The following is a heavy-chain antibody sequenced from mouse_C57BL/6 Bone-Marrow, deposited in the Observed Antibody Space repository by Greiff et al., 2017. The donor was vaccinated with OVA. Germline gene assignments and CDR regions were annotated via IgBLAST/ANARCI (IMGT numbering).Heavy chain of an antibody. CDR3: ARYGCDWFAY. Sequence: EVKLVESGGGFVQPGGSLSLSCAASGFTFTDYYMSWVRQPPGKALEWLGFIRHKANGDTTEYSASVKGRFTISRDSSQSILYLQMNALRAEDSVTYYCARYGCDWFAYWGQGTVVTVSA. J-gene: IGHJ3*01. CDR2: IRHKANGDTT. CDR1: GFTFTDYY. V-gene: IGHV7-3*01.